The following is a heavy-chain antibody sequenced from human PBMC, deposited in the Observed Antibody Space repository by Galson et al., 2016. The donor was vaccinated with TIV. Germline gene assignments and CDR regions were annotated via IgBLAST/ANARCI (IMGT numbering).Heavy chain of an antibody. Sequence: SLRLSCAGSGFTFSSYEVNWVRQAPGKGLEWISYISSSGTIYYADSVKGRFTISRDNAKNSLFLQMNSLRAEDTAVYFCARVATFVDAFDLWGQGTLVTVSS. CDR1: GFTFSSYE. D-gene: IGHD5-12*01. J-gene: IGHJ4*02. V-gene: IGHV3-48*03. CDR2: ISSSGTI. CDR3: ARVATFVDAFDL.